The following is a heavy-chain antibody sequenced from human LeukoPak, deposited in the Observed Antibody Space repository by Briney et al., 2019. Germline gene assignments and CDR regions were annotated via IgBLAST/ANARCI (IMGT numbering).Heavy chain of an antibody. D-gene: IGHD5-24*01. J-gene: IGHJ4*02. CDR1: GYTFTSYG. CDR2: ISAYNGNT. CDR3: ARVSRDGYNWGIDY. Sequence: ASVKVSCKASGYTFTSYGISWVRQAPGQGLEWMGWISAYNGNTNYAQKLQGRVTMTRDMSTSTVYMELSSLRSEDTAVYYCARVSRDGYNWGIDYWGQGTLVTVSS. V-gene: IGHV1-18*01.